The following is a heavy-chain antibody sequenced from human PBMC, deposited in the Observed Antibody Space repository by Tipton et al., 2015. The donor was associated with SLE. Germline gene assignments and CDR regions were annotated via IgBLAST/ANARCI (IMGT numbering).Heavy chain of an antibody. CDR1: GGSISSGSYY. Sequence: LRLSCTVSGGSISSGSYYWSWIRQPAGKGLEWIGRIYTSGSTNYNPSLKSRVTISVDTSKNQFSLKLSSVTAADTAVYYCARDWGYFGLRDAFDIWGQGTMVIVSS. CDR3: ARDWGYFGLRDAFDI. CDR2: IYTSGST. V-gene: IGHV4-61*02. D-gene: IGHD3-9*01. J-gene: IGHJ3*02.